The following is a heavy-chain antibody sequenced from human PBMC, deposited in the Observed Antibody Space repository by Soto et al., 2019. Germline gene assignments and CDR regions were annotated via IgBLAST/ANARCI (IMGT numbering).Heavy chain of an antibody. CDR3: ARQDDYIWGSYRSTSLDV. CDR2: IYPGDSDT. CDR1: GYSFTTYW. Sequence: GESLKISCKGSGYSFTTYWIGWVRQMPGKGLEWMGIIYPGDSDTRYSPSFQGQVTISADKSLSTAYLQWTSLKASDTAMYYCARQDDYIWGSYRSTSLDVWGKGTTVTVSS. V-gene: IGHV5-51*01. J-gene: IGHJ6*03. D-gene: IGHD3-16*02.